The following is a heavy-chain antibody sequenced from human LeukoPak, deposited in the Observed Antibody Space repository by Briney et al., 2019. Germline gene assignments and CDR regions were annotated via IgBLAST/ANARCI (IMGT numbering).Heavy chain of an antibody. Sequence: GGSLRLSCAASGFTLSSYEMNWVRQAPGKGLEWVAVIWYDGSNKYYADSVKGRFTISRDNSKNTLYLQMNSLRREDTALYYCAKGYSDYLDYWGQGALVTVSS. CDR1: GFTLSSYE. J-gene: IGHJ4*02. CDR3: AKGYSDYLDY. D-gene: IGHD4-11*01. CDR2: IWYDGSNK. V-gene: IGHV3-33*08.